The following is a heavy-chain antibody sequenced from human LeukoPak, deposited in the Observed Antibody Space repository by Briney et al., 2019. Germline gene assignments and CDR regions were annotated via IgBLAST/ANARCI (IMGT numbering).Heavy chain of an antibody. CDR3: AKLLADCSGGRCYSGTNYYYYYMDV. CDR2: ISTSSNYI. J-gene: IGHJ6*03. Sequence: GGSLTLSCAVYGFTFSSFSMNWVRQAPGKGLEWVSFISTSSNYIYYADSVKGRFPLSRDNAKNSLYLEMNSLRAEDTAVYYCAKLLADCSGGRCYSGTNYYYYYMDVWGKGTTVTISS. V-gene: IGHV3-21*01. CDR1: GFTFSSFS. D-gene: IGHD2-15*01.